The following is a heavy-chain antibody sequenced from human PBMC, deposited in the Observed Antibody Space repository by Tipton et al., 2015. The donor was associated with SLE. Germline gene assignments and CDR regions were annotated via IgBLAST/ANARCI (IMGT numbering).Heavy chain of an antibody. V-gene: IGHV4-61*01. J-gene: IGHJ4*02. CDR2: VHYSGAT. Sequence: TLSLTCSVSGASISSSTHFWGWVRQPPGEGLEWIAYVHYSGATSYNPSLKSRVTITMDTSKNQFYLQMSSVTAADTAVYYCAREYSSFEYWGQGTLVTVSS. CDR3: AREYSSFEY. CDR1: GASISSSTHF. D-gene: IGHD5-12*01.